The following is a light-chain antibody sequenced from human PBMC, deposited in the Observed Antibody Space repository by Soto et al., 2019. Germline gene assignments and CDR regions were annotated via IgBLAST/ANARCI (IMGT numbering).Light chain of an antibody. CDR3: QQYNNWPPET. CDR2: GAY. V-gene: IGKV3-15*01. CDR1: QSVSSN. Sequence: EIVMTQSPATLPVSPGERATLSCRASQSVSSNLAWYQQKPGQAPRLLIYGAYTRATGIPARFSGSGSGTEFTLSISSLQSADFAVYSCQQYNNWPPETFGQGTKLEIK. J-gene: IGKJ2*01.